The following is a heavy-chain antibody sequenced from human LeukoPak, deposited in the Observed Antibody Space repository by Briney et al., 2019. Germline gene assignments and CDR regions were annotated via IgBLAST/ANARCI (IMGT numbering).Heavy chain of an antibody. V-gene: IGHV3-7*01. CDR3: ARDYQQWLVPFDY. CDR2: IKEDGSEK. Sequence: GGSLRLSCAASGVTFSSYWMSWVRQAPGKGLEWVANIKEDGSEKYYVDSVKGRFTISRDNARNSVYLQMSSLRAEDTAVYYCARDYQQWLVPFDYWGQGTLVTVSS. D-gene: IGHD6-19*01. J-gene: IGHJ4*02. CDR1: GVTFSSYW.